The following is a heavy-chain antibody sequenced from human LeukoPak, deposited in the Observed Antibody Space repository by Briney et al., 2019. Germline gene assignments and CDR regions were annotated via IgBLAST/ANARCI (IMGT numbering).Heavy chain of an antibody. V-gene: IGHV4-39*01. Sequence: PSETLSLTCTVSGGSISSSSYYWGWIRQPPGKGLEWIGSIYYSGSTYYNPSLKSRVTISVDTSKNQFSLKLSSVTAADPAVYYCARGYCSSTSCYTWLHGEFDYWGQGTLVTVSS. D-gene: IGHD2-2*02. CDR3: ARGYCSSTSCYTWLHGEFDY. CDR1: GGSISSSSYY. CDR2: IYYSGST. J-gene: IGHJ4*02.